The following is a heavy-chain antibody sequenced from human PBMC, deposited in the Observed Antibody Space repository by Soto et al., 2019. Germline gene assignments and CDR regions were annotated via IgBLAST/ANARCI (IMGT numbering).Heavy chain of an antibody. Sequence: GASVKVSCKASGGTFSSYAISWVRQAPGQGLEWMGGIIPIFGTADYAQKFQGRVTITADESTSTAYMELSSLRSEDTAVYYCASSGYYDFWSGYSKFDYWGQGTLVTVSS. CDR1: GGTFSSYA. D-gene: IGHD3-3*01. J-gene: IGHJ4*02. V-gene: IGHV1-69*13. CDR3: ASSGYYDFWSGYSKFDY. CDR2: IIPIFGTA.